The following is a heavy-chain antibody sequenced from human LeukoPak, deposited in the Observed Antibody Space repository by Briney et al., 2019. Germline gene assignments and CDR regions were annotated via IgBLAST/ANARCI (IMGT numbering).Heavy chain of an antibody. V-gene: IGHV3-7*01. CDR1: GFTFRSYW. Sequence: PGRSLRLSCAASGFTFRSYWMSWVGQAPAKGLHLVANIKEDGSQKYYLDSVKGRFTISRDNAKNSLYLQMNSLRAEDTATYYCARDVIGDNWFDPWGQGTLVTVSS. CDR3: ARDVIGDNWFDP. CDR2: IKEDGSQK. J-gene: IGHJ5*02. D-gene: IGHD3-10*01.